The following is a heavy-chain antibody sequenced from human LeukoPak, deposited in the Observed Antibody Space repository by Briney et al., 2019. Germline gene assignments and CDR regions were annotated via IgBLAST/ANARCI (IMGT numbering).Heavy chain of an antibody. Sequence: ASVKVSCKASGYTFTSYGISWVRQAPGQGLEWMGRINPNSGGTNYAQKFQGRVTMTRDTSISTAYMELSRLRSDDTAVYYCAREGYSGYRELDYWGQGTLVTVSS. D-gene: IGHD5-12*01. J-gene: IGHJ4*02. CDR3: AREGYSGYRELDY. CDR1: GYTFTSYG. V-gene: IGHV1-2*06. CDR2: INPNSGGT.